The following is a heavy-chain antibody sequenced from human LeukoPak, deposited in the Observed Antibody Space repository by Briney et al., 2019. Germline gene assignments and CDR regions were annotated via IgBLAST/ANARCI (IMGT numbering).Heavy chain of an antibody. Sequence: SETLSLTCAVYGGSFSGYYWSWIRQPPGKGLEWIGEINHSGSTNYNPSLKSRVTISVDTSKNQFSLKLSSVTAADTAVYYCVRGAIGTTRTYYYYGMDVWGQGTTVTVSS. CDR2: INHSGST. CDR3: VRGAIGTTRTYYYYGMDV. J-gene: IGHJ6*02. CDR1: GGSFSGYY. V-gene: IGHV4-34*01. D-gene: IGHD1-7*01.